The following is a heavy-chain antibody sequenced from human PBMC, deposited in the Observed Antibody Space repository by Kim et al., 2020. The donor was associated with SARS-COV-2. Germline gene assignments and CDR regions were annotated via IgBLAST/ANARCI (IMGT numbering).Heavy chain of an antibody. Sequence: GGSLRLSCSASGFSITDYAMCWIRQAPGKGLEWVSTITSNGVTTTYADSVRGLFTMSRDTYKNKLYLQMDSLRAEDTAEYYCARKKGYGWKTYYFDHWG. V-gene: IGHV3-23*01. J-gene: IGHJ4*01. CDR3: ARKKGYGWKTYYFDH. CDR1: GFSITDYA. D-gene: IGHD5-18*01. CDR2: ITSNGVTT.